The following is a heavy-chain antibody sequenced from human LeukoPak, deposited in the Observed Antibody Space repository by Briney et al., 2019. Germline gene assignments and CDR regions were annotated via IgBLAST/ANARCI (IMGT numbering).Heavy chain of an antibody. D-gene: IGHD3-9*01. V-gene: IGHV3-23*01. CDR2: NSGSGGST. J-gene: IGHJ4*02. CDR1: GFTFSSYE. CDR3: AKLSTDDILTGYSGLDY. Sequence: PGGSLRLSCAASGFTFSSYEMNWVRQAPGRGLDWVSVNSGSGGSTYYADSVRGRFTISRDNSKNTLYLQMNSLRAEDTAVYYCAKLSTDDILTGYSGLDYWGQGTLVTVSS.